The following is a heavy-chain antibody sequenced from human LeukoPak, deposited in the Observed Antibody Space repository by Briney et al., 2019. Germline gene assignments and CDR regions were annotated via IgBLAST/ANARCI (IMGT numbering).Heavy chain of an antibody. CDR3: ARGSGSYYTDGFDI. Sequence: ASVKVSCKASGGTFSSYAISWVRQAPGQGLEWMGGIIPIFGTANYAQKFQGRVTITADESTSTAYMELSSLRSEDTAVYYCARGSGSYYTDGFDIWGQGTMVTVSS. V-gene: IGHV1-69*13. CDR2: IIPIFGTA. D-gene: IGHD3-10*01. CDR1: GGTFSSYA. J-gene: IGHJ3*02.